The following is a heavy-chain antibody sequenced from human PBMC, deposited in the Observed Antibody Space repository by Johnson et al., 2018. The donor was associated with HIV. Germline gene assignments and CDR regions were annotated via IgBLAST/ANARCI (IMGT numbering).Heavy chain of an antibody. V-gene: IGHV3-66*01. CDR3: ARDLRGANWHDVFDI. CDR1: GFTVSNNY. CDR2: IYSGGST. Sequence: VQLVESGGGVVRPGGSLRLSCAASGFTVSNNYMSWVRQAPGKGLEWVSGIYSGGSTYYADSVKGRFTISRDNAKNSLDLQKKSVRDEDTAGYYCARDLRGANWHDVFDIWGQGTMVTVSS. D-gene: IGHD1-26*01. J-gene: IGHJ3*02.